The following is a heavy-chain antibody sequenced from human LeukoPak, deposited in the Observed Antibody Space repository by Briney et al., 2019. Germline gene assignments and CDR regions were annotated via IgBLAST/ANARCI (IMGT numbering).Heavy chain of an antibody. J-gene: IGHJ4*02. CDR1: GGSMSTYY. Sequence: SETLSRTCTVSGGSMSTYYWSWIRQPPGKGLEWIGYIYYSGDTNYNPSLKSRVTISVDTSKNQFSLKLSSVTAADTAVYYCARRLGTSSWLDYWGQGTLVTVSS. CDR2: IYYSGDT. CDR3: ARRLGTSSWLDY. V-gene: IGHV4-59*08. D-gene: IGHD6-13*01.